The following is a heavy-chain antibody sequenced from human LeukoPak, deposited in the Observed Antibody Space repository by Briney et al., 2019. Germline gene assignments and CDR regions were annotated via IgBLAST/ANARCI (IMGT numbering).Heavy chain of an antibody. D-gene: IGHD3-10*01. CDR1: GFAFSSSG. J-gene: IGHJ4*02. CDR3: AKEKASIGSYFDF. Sequence: GGSLRLSCAASGFAFSSSGMHWVHQPPGKGLEWVAFIRYDGSKKSYRDSVRGRFTISRDNARNTLYLQMDSLRGDDSALYYCAKEKASIGSYFDFWGQGALVTVSS. CDR2: IRYDGSKK. V-gene: IGHV3-30*02.